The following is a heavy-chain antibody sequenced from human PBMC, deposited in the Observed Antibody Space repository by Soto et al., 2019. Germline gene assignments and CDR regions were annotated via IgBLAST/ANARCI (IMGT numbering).Heavy chain of an antibody. Sequence: LRLSCAASGFTFSSYAMHWVRQAPGKGLEWVAVISYDGSNKYYADSVKGRFTISRDNSKNTLYLQMNSLRAEDTAVYYCARDPPIVVVVAATPYFYFWGQRTPVTVSS. D-gene: IGHD2-15*01. V-gene: IGHV3-30-3*01. CDR2: ISYDGSNK. CDR1: GFTFSSYA. CDR3: ARDPPIVVVVAATPYFYF. J-gene: IGHJ4*01.